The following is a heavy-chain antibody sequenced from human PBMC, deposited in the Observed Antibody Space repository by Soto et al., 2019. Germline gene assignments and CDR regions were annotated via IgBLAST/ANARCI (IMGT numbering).Heavy chain of an antibody. CDR2: ITSKNTTI. CDR1: GFTFTSYS. Sequence: PGGSLRLSCAASGFTFTSYSMNWVRQAPGQGLEWVSYITSKNTTIKYADSVKGRFTVSRDNAKNSLYLQLNSLRDEDTAVYYCAREMGACSDSSCYPGPYDSWGQGTLVTVSS. J-gene: IGHJ5*02. V-gene: IGHV3-48*02. D-gene: IGHD3-16*01. CDR3: AREMGACSDSSCYPGPYDS.